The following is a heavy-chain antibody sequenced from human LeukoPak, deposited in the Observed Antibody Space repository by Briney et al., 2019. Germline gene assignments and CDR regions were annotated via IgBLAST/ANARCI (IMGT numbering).Heavy chain of an antibody. J-gene: IGHJ6*03. V-gene: IGHV3-7*01. D-gene: IGHD4-11*01. CDR1: GFTFSSYW. CDR2: IRQDGSEK. Sequence: GGSLRLSCAASGFTFSSYWMIWVRQAPGKGLEWVANIRQDGSEKYYVDSVKGRFTISRDNAKNSLYLQMNSLRAEDTAVYYCARDLVYSNYVFYYYYYYMDVWGKGTTVTVSS. CDR3: ARDLVYSNYVFYYYYYYMDV.